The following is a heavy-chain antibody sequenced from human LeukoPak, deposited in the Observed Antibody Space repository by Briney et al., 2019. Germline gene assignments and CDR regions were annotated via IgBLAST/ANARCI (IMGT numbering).Heavy chain of an antibody. CDR3: ARDIVVVPAAIWNV. J-gene: IGHJ6*04. V-gene: IGHV3-30-3*01. D-gene: IGHD2-2*01. CDR2: ISYDGSNK. Sequence: GGSLRLSCAASGFTFSSYAMHWVRQAPGKGLEWVAVISYDGSNKYYADSVKGRFTISRDNSKNTLYLQMNSLRAEDTAVYYCARDIVVVPAAIWNVWGKGTTVTVSS. CDR1: GFTFSSYA.